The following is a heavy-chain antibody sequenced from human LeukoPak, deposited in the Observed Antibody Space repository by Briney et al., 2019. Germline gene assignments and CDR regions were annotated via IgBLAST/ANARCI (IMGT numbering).Heavy chain of an antibody. CDR2: INHSGST. Sequence: PSETLSLTCAVHGGSFSGYYWSWIRQPPGKGLEWIGEINHSGSTNYNPSLKSRVTISVDTSKNQFSLKLSSVTAADTAVYYCARGPPITMIVVVPDAFDIWGQGTMVTVSS. CDR3: ARGPPITMIVVVPDAFDI. V-gene: IGHV4-34*01. CDR1: GGSFSGYY. D-gene: IGHD3-22*01. J-gene: IGHJ3*02.